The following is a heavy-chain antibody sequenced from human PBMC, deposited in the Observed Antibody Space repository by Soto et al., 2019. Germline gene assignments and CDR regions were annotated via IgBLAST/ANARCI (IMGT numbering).Heavy chain of an antibody. CDR1: GGTFSSYA. Sequence: ASVKVSCKASGGTFSSYAISWVRQAPGQGLEWMGGIIPIVGTANYAQKFQGRVTITADESTSTAYMELSSLRSEDTAVYYCARGYIVVVVAAQQRYYYYGMDVWG. J-gene: IGHJ6*02. CDR2: IIPIVGTA. CDR3: ARGYIVVVVAAQQRYYYYGMDV. V-gene: IGHV1-69*13. D-gene: IGHD2-15*01.